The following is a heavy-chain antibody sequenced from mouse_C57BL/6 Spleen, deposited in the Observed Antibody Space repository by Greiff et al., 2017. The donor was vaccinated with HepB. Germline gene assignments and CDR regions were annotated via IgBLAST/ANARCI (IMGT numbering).Heavy chain of an antibody. CDR3: AREDGYYDY. CDR2: ISYDGSN. Sequence: EVKLMESGPGLVKPSQSLSLTCSVTGYSITSGYYWNWIRQFPGNKLEWMGYISYDGSNNYNPSLKNRISITRDTSKNQFFLKLNSVTTEDTATYYCAREDGYYDYWGQGTTLTVSS. J-gene: IGHJ2*01. CDR1: GYSITSGYY. V-gene: IGHV3-6*01. D-gene: IGHD2-3*01.